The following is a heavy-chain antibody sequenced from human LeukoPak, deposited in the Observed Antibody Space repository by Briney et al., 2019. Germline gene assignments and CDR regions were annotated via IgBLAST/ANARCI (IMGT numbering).Heavy chain of an antibody. D-gene: IGHD5-24*01. J-gene: IGHJ4*02. V-gene: IGHV3-23*01. CDR1: GFAFSSYA. CDR2: ISGSGGST. CDR3: AKDLKGRWLPPFGEY. Sequence: GGSLRLSCAASGFAFSSYAMSWVRQAPGKGLEWVSAISGSGGSTYYADSVKGRFTISRDNSKNTLYLQMNSLRAEDTAVYYCAKDLKGRWLPPFGEYWGQGTLVTVSS.